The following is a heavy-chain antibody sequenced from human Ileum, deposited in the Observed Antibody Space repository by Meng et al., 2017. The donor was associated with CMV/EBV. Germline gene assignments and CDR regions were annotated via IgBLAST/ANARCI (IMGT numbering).Heavy chain of an antibody. CDR2: IFFSGNT. Sequence: GPLQGSGPGLVKPPQTLSLSCTVSGASISSGDYYWSWIRQPPGKGLEWIGYIFFSGNTYYNPSLNNRVIISIDTPRNQFSLKVDSVTAADTAVYYCARFRIAALGNLFDPWGHGTLVTVSS. V-gene: IGHV4-30-4*08. CDR1: GASISSGDYY. D-gene: IGHD6-13*01. CDR3: ARFRIAALGNLFDP. J-gene: IGHJ5*02.